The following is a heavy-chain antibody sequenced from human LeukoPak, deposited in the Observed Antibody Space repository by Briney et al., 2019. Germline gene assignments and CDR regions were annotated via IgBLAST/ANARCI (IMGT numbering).Heavy chain of an antibody. Sequence: GGSLRLSCAASGFTASSDYMGWVRQAPGKGLEWVSVIYSGGSTYYADSVKGRFTISRDNSENTLYLQMNSLRAEDTAVYYCARGPVTRFEIWGQGTMVTVSS. J-gene: IGHJ3*02. V-gene: IGHV3-66*01. CDR1: GFTASSDY. CDR2: IYSGGST. CDR3: ARGPVTRFEI. D-gene: IGHD4-17*01.